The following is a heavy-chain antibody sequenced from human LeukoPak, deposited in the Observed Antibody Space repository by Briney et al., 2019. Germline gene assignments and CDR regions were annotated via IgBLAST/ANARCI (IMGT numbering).Heavy chain of an antibody. CDR1: GFTFSSYA. D-gene: IGHD3-9*01. Sequence: PGGSLRLSCAASGFTFSSYAMHWVRQAPGKGLEYVSAISSNGGSTYYANSVKGRFTISRDNSKNTLYLQMGSLRAEDMAVYYCARDSASYYDILTGYSFLDYWGQGTLVTVSS. J-gene: IGHJ4*02. CDR3: ARDSASYYDILTGYSFLDY. V-gene: IGHV3-64*01. CDR2: ISSNGGST.